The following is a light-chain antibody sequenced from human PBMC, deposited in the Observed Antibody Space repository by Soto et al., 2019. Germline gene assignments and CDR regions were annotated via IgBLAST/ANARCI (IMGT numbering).Light chain of an antibody. J-gene: IGLJ2*01. V-gene: IGLV1-51*01. CDR3: GTWDNSLSAVV. CDR1: SSNIGNNY. Sequence: QSVLTQPPSVSAAPGQKVTISCSGSSSNIGNNYVSWYQQLPGTAPKLLTYDNNQRPSGIPDRFSGSKSGTSATLGITGLQTGDEADYYCGTWDNSLSAVVFGGGTKLTVL. CDR2: DNN.